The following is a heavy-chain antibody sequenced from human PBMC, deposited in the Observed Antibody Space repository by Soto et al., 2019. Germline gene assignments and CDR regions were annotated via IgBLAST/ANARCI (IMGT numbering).Heavy chain of an antibody. V-gene: IGHV2-5*02. CDR2: IYWDDDK. CDR3: ARLRGIAAAGRWWFDP. D-gene: IGHD6-13*01. CDR1: GFSPSTSGAG. J-gene: IGHJ5*02. Sequence: SGPTLVNPTQTLTLTCTFSGFSPSTSGAGVGWIRQPPGKALEWLALIYWDDDKRYSPSLKSRLTITKDTSKNQVVLTMTNMDTVDTATYYCARLRGIAAAGRWWFDPWGQGTLVTVSS.